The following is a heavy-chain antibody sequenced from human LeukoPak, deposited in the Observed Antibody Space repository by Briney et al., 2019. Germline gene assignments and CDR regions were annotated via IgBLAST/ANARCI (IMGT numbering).Heavy chain of an antibody. Sequence: SWVRQAPGKGLEWIGYIYHSGSTYYNPSLKSRVTISVDRSKNQFSLKLSSVTAADTAVYYCARGPGGGYYYGMDVWGKGTTVTVSS. CDR2: IYHSGST. V-gene: IGHV4-30-2*01. J-gene: IGHJ6*04. CDR3: ARGPGGGYYYGMDV. D-gene: IGHD1-1*01.